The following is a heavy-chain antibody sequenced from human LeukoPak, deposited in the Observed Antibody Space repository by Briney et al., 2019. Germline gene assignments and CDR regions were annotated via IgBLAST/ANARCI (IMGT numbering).Heavy chain of an antibody. J-gene: IGHJ4*02. CDR2: IRSKANNYAT. CDR1: GFTFSGSA. V-gene: IGHV3-73*01. CDR3: TRRGTTMTPDDY. Sequence: GGSLRLSCAVSGFTFSGSAMHWVRRASGKGLEWVGRIRSKANNYATSYDASVKGRFTISRDDSKNTTYLQMNSLKTEDTAIYYCTRRGTTMTPDDYWGQGTLVTVSS. D-gene: IGHD4-11*01.